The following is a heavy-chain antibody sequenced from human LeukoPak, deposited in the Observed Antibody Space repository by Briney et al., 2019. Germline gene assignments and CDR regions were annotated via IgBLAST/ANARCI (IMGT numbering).Heavy chain of an antibody. V-gene: IGHV1-3*01. Sequence: ASVKVSCKASGYTFTSYGISWVRQAPGQGLEWMGWINAGNGNTKYSQKFQGRVTITRDTSASTAYMELSSLRSEDTAVYYCARSMSSTSCIGYWGQGTLVTVSS. D-gene: IGHD2-2*01. CDR2: INAGNGNT. CDR1: GYTFTSYG. J-gene: IGHJ4*02. CDR3: ARSMSSTSCIGY.